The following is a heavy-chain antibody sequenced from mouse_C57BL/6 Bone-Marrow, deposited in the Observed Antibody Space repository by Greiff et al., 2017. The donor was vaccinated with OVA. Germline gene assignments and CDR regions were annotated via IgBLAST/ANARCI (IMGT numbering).Heavy chain of an antibody. Sequence: VKVEESGPGLVQPSQSLSITCTVSGFSLTSYGVHWVRQSPGKGLEWLGVIWRGGSTDYNAAFMSRLSITKDNSKSQVFFKMNSLQADDTAIYYCAKKRADYDYDAYWYFDVWGTGTTVTVSS. J-gene: IGHJ1*03. D-gene: IGHD2-4*01. V-gene: IGHV2-5*01. CDR1: GFSLTSYG. CDR3: AKKRADYDYDAYWYFDV. CDR2: IWRGGST.